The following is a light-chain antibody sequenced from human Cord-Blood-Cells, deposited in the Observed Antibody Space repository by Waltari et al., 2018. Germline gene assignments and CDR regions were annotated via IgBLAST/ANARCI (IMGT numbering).Light chain of an antibody. CDR2: DVS. CDR1: SSDVGGYNY. J-gene: IGLJ2*01. CDR3: CSYAGSDVV. V-gene: IGLV2-11*01. Sequence: QSALTHPRSVSGSPGQSVTIPCTGTSSDVGGYNYVSWYQQHPGKAPKLMIYDVSKRPSGVPDRFSGSKSGNTASLTISGLQAEDEADYYCCSYAGSDVVFGGGTKLTVL.